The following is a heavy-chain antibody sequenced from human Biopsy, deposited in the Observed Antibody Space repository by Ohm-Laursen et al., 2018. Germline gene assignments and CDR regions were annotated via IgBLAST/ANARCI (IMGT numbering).Heavy chain of an antibody. J-gene: IGHJ4*02. CDR1: GFTFSSYA. V-gene: IGHV3-23*01. D-gene: IGHD3-16*01. Sequence: SLRLSCVASGFTFSSYAMTWFRQAPGKGLEWVSTISGNSDIIYDTDSVKGRFTISRDNSKNTLYLQMNSLRADDTAVYYCARSVGIMAAPIDYWGQGTLVTVSS. CDR2: ISGNSDII. CDR3: ARSVGIMAAPIDY.